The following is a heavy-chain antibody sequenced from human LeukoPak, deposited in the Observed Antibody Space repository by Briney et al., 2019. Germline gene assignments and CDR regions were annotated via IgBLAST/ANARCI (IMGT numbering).Heavy chain of an antibody. CDR3: ARMRNPAVDTFDI. V-gene: IGHV4-4*07. J-gene: IGHJ3*02. Sequence: PSETLSLTCTVSGGSFNSYYWNWIRQPAGKGLEWIGRIYISGSTNYNPSLKTRLTMSVDSSKHQFSLKLTSVTAADTAVYYCARMRNPAVDTFDIWGQGTMVTVSS. CDR1: GGSFNSYY. D-gene: IGHD1-14*01. CDR2: IYISGST.